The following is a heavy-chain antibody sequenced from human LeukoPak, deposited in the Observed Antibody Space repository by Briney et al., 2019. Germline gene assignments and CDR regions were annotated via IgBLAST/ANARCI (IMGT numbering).Heavy chain of an antibody. Sequence: GASVKVSCKASGYTFTNYYMHWVRQAPGQGLEWLGLITPSGGSTWYAQKFQGRVTMTGDMSTSTDYMELSSLRSEDTAVYYCARDNSVGDYAWWFDPWGQGTLVTVSS. CDR3: ARDNSVGDYAWWFDP. V-gene: IGHV1-46*01. CDR2: ITPSGGST. J-gene: IGHJ5*02. D-gene: IGHD1-26*01. CDR1: GYTFTNYY.